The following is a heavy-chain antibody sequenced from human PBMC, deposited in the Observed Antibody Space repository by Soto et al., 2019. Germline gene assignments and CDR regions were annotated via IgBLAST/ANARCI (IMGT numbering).Heavy chain of an antibody. CDR2: IYWDDDK. CDR3: AHTLPKYDILTGYFNYFDY. V-gene: IGHV2-5*02. CDR1: GFSLSTSGVG. Sequence: QITLKESGPPLVKPTQTLTLTCTFSGFSLSTSGVGVGWIRQPPGKALEWLALIYWDDDKRYSPSLKSRLTITKDTSKNQVVLTMTTMDPVDTATYYCAHTLPKYDILTGYFNYFDYWGQGTLVTVSS. J-gene: IGHJ4*02. D-gene: IGHD3-9*01.